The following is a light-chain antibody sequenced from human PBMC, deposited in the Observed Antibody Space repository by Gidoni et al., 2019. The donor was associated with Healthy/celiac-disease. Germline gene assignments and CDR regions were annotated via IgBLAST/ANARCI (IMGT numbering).Light chain of an antibody. J-gene: IGKJ1*01. CDR1: QSISIY. CDR2: DAS. Sequence: DIQTPPSPSSLSASVGYRVTITCRASQSISIYFNRYQQKPGKAPHLLIYDASSFQSGVPSRFSGSGAGTDFTLTLSSLQPEDFATFYCQQSYSSPRTFGQGTKVEIK. V-gene: IGKV1-39*01. CDR3: QQSYSSPRT.